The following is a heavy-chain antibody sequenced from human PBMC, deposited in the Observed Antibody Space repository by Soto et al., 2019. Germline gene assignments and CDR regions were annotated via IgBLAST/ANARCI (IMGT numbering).Heavy chain of an antibody. CDR3: AKDLGYYYDSSGYYSHGMDV. D-gene: IGHD3-22*01. CDR1: GFTFSSYS. J-gene: IGHJ6*02. Sequence: GGSLRLSCAASGFTFSSYSMNWVRQAPGKGLEWVSYISSSSSTIYYADSVKGRFTISRDNAKNPLYLQMNSLRDEDTAVYYCAKDLGYYYDSSGYYSHGMDVWGQGTTVTVSS. CDR2: ISSSSSTI. V-gene: IGHV3-48*02.